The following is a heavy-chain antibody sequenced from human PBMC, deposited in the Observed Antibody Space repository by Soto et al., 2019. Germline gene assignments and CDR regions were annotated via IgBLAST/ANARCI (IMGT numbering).Heavy chain of an antibody. CDR2: IRGSGGGT. CDR3: AKDYVVMFGGPIGS. J-gene: IGHJ5*02. D-gene: IGHD3-16*01. CDR1: GFKFSTYA. Sequence: EVQLLESGGGLVQPGGSLRLSCSASGFKFSTYAMSWVRQAPGKGLEWVSTIRGSGGGTSYADSVKGRFTISRDNAKNTLWLRMSSLGVEDTALYYCAKDYVVMFGGPIGSWGQGTRVSVSS. V-gene: IGHV3-23*01.